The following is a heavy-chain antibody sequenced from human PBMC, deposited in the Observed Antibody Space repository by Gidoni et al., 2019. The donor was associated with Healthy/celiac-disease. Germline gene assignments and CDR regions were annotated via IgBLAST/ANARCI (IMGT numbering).Heavy chain of an antibody. V-gene: IGHV3-33*01. CDR3: ARSLYYYDSSGYYVGY. D-gene: IGHD3-22*01. Sequence: QVQLVESGGGVVKPGRSLRLSCAASGLTFSSSGMHWVRQAPGKGLEWVAFIWYDGINKSYADSVKGRFPISRDNSKNTLYLQMNSLRAEDTAVYYCARSLYYYDSSGYYVGYWGQGTLVTVSS. CDR1: GLTFSSSG. CDR2: IWYDGINK. J-gene: IGHJ4*02.